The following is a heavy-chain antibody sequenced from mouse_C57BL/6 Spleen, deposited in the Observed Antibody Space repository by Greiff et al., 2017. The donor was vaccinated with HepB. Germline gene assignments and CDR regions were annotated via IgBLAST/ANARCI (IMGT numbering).Heavy chain of an antibody. V-gene: IGHV5-9-1*02. Sequence: VQLKESGEGLVKPGGSLKLSCAASGFTFSSYAMSWVRQTPEKRLEWVAYISSGGDYIYYADTVKGRFTISRDNARNTLYLQMSSLKSEDTAMYYCTRDRVYFGYFDVWGTGTTVTVSS. J-gene: IGHJ1*03. CDR1: GFTFSSYA. CDR3: TRDRVYFGYFDV. CDR2: ISSGGDYI. D-gene: IGHD1-1*01.